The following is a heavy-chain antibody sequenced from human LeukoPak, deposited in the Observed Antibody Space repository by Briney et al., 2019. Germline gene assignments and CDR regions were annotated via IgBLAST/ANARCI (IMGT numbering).Heavy chain of an antibody. V-gene: IGHV3-30-3*01. CDR3: ARGTPSSSGWLYYGMDV. CDR1: GFTFSSYA. Sequence: GRSLRLFCAASGFTFSSYAMHWVRQAPGKGLEGVAVISYDGSNKYYADSVKGRFTISRDNSKNTLYLQMNSLRAEDTAVYYCARGTPSSSGWLYYGMDVWGQGTTVTVSS. CDR2: ISYDGSNK. J-gene: IGHJ6*02. D-gene: IGHD6-19*01.